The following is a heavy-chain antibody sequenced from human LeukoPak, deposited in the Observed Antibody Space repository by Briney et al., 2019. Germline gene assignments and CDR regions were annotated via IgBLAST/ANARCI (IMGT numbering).Heavy chain of an antibody. D-gene: IGHD6-19*01. J-gene: IGHJ4*02. Sequence: ASVTVSCTASGYTFTSYYMHWVRQAPGQGLEWMGIINPSGGSTSYAQKFQGRVTMTRDTSTSTVYMELSSLRSEDTAVYYCARELAVAGHLDYWGQGTLVTVSS. CDR3: ARELAVAGHLDY. V-gene: IGHV1-46*01. CDR1: GYTFTSYY. CDR2: INPSGGST.